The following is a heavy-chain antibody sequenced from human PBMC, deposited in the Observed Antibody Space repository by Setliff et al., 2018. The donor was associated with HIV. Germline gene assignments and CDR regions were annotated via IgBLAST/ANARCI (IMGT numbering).Heavy chain of an antibody. V-gene: IGHV4-61*09. CDR3: ARDGAAHFDY. CDR1: GGSIPTGSYY. Sequence: SETLSLTCTVSGGSIPTGSYYWSWIRQPAGQGLEWIGHIYASDSSGSTNYNPSLKSRVTIFVDTSKNQFSLKLNSVTTADTAMYYCARDGAAHFDYWGQGTLVTVSS. J-gene: IGHJ4*02. CDR2: IYASDSSGST. D-gene: IGHD6-6*01.